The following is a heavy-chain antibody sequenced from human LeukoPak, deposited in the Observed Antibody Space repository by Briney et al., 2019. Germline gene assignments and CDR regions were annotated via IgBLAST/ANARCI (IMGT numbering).Heavy chain of an antibody. CDR1: GFTFSNHW. V-gene: IGHV3-74*03. CDR2: ITTDGSDT. D-gene: IGHD3-10*01. J-gene: IGHJ5*02. CDR3: TRDDRIGEFNWLDP. Sequence: GGSLRLSCTASGFTFSNHWMHWVRQAPGKGLVWVPRITTDGSDTTYADSVKGRFTISRDNAKNTMYLQMNNLRPEDSAMYYCTRDDRIGEFNWLDPWGQGTLVTVSS.